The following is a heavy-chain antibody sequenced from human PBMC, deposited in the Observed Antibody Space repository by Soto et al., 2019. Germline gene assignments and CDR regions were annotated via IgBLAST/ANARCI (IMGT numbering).Heavy chain of an antibody. J-gene: IGHJ6*02. Sequence: PGGSLRLSCAASGFTFSSYEMNWVRQAPGKGLEWVSYISSSGSTIYYADSVKGRFTISRDNAKNSLYLQMNSLRAEDTAVYYCARGDSGRFISQEYYYYGMDVWGQGTTVTGSS. D-gene: IGHD3-10*01. V-gene: IGHV3-48*03. CDR3: ARGDSGRFISQEYYYYGMDV. CDR2: ISSSGSTI. CDR1: GFTFSSYE.